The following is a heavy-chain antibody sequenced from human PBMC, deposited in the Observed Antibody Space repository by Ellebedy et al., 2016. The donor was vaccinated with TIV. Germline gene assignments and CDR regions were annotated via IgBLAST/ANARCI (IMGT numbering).Heavy chain of an antibody. CDR2: IHYSGTT. Sequence: SETLSLTCTVSGGTISGHFWSWIRQSPGKGLEWIGFIHYSGTTTYNPSLNSRVTISVDTSKNQFSLKLSSVTAADTAVYYCARDGYNDRFDYWGQGTLVTVSS. D-gene: IGHD5-24*01. J-gene: IGHJ4*02. CDR3: ARDGYNDRFDY. CDR1: GGTISGHF. V-gene: IGHV4-59*11.